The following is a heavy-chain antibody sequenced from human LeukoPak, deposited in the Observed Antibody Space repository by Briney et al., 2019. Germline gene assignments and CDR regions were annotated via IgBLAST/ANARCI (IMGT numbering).Heavy chain of an antibody. CDR1: GHTFTSYA. J-gene: IGHJ5*02. V-gene: IGHV1-3*01. Sequence: ASVKVSCKASGHTFTSYAMHWVRQAPGQRLEWMGWINAGNGNTKYSQKFQGRVTITRDTSASTAYMELSSLRSEDTAVYYCARLFPLIAARTKTNWFDPWGQGTLVTVSS. CDR2: INAGNGNT. CDR3: ARLFPLIAARTKTNWFDP. D-gene: IGHD6-13*01.